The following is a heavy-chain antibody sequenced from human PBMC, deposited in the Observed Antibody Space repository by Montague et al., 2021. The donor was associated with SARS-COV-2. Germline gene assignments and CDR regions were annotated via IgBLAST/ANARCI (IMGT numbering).Heavy chain of an antibody. CDR2: IYDSGST. CDR1: GGSISSYY. J-gene: IGHJ4*02. D-gene: IGHD1-1*01. CDR3: ARHRRSRYGNFDY. Sequence: SETLSLTCTVSGGSISSYYWSWIRQPPGKGLEWIGYIYDSGSTNYKSSLKSRVTISVDTSKDQFSLKLYSVTAADTAVYYCARHRRSRYGNFDYWGQGTLVTVSS. V-gene: IGHV4-59*08.